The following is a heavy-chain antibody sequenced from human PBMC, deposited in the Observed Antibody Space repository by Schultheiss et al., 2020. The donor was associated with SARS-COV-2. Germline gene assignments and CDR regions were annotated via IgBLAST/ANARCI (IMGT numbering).Heavy chain of an antibody. CDR3: ARGLNYDFWSGYYTGHWFDP. J-gene: IGHJ5*02. CDR1: GGTFSRYT. Sequence: SVKVSCKASGGTFSRYTISWVRQAPGQGLEWMGRTIPFLAIANYAQKFQGRVTITADKSTSTAYMELSSLRSEDTAVYYCARGLNYDFWSGYYTGHWFDPWGQGTLVTVSS. V-gene: IGHV1-69*02. D-gene: IGHD3-3*01. CDR2: TIPFLAIA.